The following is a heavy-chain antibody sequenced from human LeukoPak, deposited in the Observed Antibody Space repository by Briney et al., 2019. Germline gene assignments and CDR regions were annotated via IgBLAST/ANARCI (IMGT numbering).Heavy chain of an antibody. J-gene: IGHJ6*03. CDR1: GGSISSSNW. D-gene: IGHD6-19*01. V-gene: IGHV4-4*02. CDR2: IYHSGST. Sequence: SETLSLTCAVSGGSISSSNWWSWVRQPPGKGLEWIGEIYHSGSTNCNPSLKSRVTISVDKSKNQFSLKLSSVTAADTAVYYCARSHSSGWYSDYYYYMDVWGKGTTVTISS. CDR3: ARSHSSGWYSDYYYYMDV.